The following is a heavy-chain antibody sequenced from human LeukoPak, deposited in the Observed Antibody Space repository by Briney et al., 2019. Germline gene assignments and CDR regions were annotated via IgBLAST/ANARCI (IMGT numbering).Heavy chain of an antibody. J-gene: IGHJ4*02. CDR1: GGSISSYY. D-gene: IGHD5-24*01. V-gene: IGHV4-59*01. CDR2: IYFSGTT. CDR3: ARDPGDGYEPFAY. Sequence: SETLSLTCTDSGGSISSYYWSWMRQPPGKGLEWIGYIYFSGTTYYNPSLKSRVTISIDTSKNQFFLKMDSVTAADTAVYYCARDPGDGYEPFAYWGQRTLVTLSS.